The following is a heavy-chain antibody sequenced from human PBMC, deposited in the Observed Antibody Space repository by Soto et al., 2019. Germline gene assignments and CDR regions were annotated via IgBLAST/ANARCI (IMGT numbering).Heavy chain of an antibody. J-gene: IGHJ5*02. CDR3: ARGWGSCSSTRCDGGINWFDP. Sequence: QVQLQQWGAGLLKPSETLSLTCAVYGGSFSGYYWSWIRQPPGKGLEWIGEINHSGSTNYNPSLKSRVTISVETSKNQFSLKLSSVTAADTAVYYCARGWGSCSSTRCDGGINWFDPWGQGTLVTVSS. V-gene: IGHV4-34*01. D-gene: IGHD2-2*01. CDR2: INHSGST. CDR1: GGSFSGYY.